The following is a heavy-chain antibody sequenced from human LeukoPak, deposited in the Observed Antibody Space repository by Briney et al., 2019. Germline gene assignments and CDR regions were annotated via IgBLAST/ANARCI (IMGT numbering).Heavy chain of an antibody. CDR2: IIPIFGTA. Sequence: SVKVSCKASGGTFSSYAISWVRQAPGQGLEWMGGIIPIFGTANYAQKFQGRVTITADESTSTAYMELSSLRSEDTAVYYCARLYCSSTSCSHYYYYGMDVWGQGTTVTVSS. J-gene: IGHJ6*02. D-gene: IGHD2-2*01. CDR1: GGTFSSYA. V-gene: IGHV1-69*13. CDR3: ARLYCSSTSCSHYYYYGMDV.